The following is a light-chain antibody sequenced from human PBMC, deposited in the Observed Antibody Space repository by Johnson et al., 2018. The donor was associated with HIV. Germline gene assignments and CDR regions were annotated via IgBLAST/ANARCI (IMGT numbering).Light chain of an antibody. CDR3: GTWDGGLSAYV. V-gene: IGLV1-51*02. J-gene: IGLJ1*01. CDR2: ENN. CDR1: SSNIGNNY. Sequence: QSVLTQPPSVSAAPGQKVTISCSGSSSNIGNNYVSWYQQFPGTAPKLLIYENNKRPSGIPDRFSGSKSGTSATLGITGLQTGDEADYYCGTWDGGLSAYVFGTGTKGTVL.